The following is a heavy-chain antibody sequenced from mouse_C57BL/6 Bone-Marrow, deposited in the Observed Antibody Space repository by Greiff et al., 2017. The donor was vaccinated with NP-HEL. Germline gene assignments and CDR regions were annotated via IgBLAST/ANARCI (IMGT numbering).Heavy chain of an antibody. J-gene: IGHJ3*01. CDR3: ASGSPGFAY. V-gene: IGHV1-36*01. CDR1: GFPFTDYY. CDR2: VYPYNGGT. Sequence: VQLKQSGPVLVKPGPSVKISCKASGFPFTDYYSPGVRQSIGRSLEWIGLVYPYNGGTSYNQKFKGKATLTVDTSSSTAYMELNSLTSEDSAVYYCASGSPGFAYWGQGTLVTVSA.